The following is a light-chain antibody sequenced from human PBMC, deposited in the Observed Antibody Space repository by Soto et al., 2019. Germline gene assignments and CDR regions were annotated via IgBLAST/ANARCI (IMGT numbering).Light chain of an antibody. Sequence: DIQMTQSPSSLSASVGDRVTITCRASQSISSYLNWYQQKPGKAPKLLIYAASSLQSGVPSRFSGSYSGTDFTLTISSLQPEDFATYYCQQSYSTPRTFGQGTKVDIK. CDR3: QQSYSTPRT. CDR2: AAS. J-gene: IGKJ1*01. CDR1: QSISSY. V-gene: IGKV1-39*01.